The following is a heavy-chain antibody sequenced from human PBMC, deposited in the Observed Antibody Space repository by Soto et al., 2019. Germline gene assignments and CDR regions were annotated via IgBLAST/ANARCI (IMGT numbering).Heavy chain of an antibody. CDR2: ITWTSSFI. Sequence: GGSLRLSCAASGFTFSSYSMSWVRQAPGKGLEWVSSITWTSSFIYYADSAEGRFTISRDNAKNSLYLQMNSLRVEDTAVYYCASRYCTNGVCPFDYWGRGTLVTVSS. D-gene: IGHD2-8*01. CDR3: ASRYCTNGVCPFDY. V-gene: IGHV3-21*01. J-gene: IGHJ4*01. CDR1: GFTFSSYS.